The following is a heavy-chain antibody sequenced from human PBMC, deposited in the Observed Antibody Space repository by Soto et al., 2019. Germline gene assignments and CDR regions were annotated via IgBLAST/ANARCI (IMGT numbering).Heavy chain of an antibody. CDR2: IYSSENT. V-gene: IGHV4-39*07. J-gene: IGHJ6*02. Sequence: SETLSLTCTVSGGSVSSYSYSWGWIRQSPGKGLGWIGTIYSSENTYYNPSLKSRVTISVDTSKNQFSLNLSSVTAADTAVYYCARVPPTVRLPLGVVYYGMDVWGQGTTVTVSS. CDR3: ARVPPTVRLPLGVVYYGMDV. D-gene: IGHD3-10*02. CDR1: GGSVSSYSYS.